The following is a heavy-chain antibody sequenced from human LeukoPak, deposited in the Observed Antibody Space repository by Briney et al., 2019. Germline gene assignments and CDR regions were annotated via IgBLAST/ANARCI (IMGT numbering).Heavy chain of an antibody. CDR3: ARDSVITIFGVVYFDY. CDR1: GYTFTSYG. J-gene: IGHJ4*02. V-gene: IGHV1-18*01. CDR2: ISAYNGNT. Sequence: GASVKVSCKASGYTFTSYGISWVRQAPGQGLEWMGWISAYNGNTNYAQKLRGRVTMTTDTSTSTAYMELRSLRSDDTAVYYCARDSVITIFGVVYFDYWGQGTLVTVSS. D-gene: IGHD3-3*01.